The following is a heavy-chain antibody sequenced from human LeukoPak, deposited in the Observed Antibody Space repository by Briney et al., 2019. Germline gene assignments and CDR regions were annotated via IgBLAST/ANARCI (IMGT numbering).Heavy chain of an antibody. CDR3: ARNYDILTGYFDY. D-gene: IGHD3-9*01. J-gene: IGHJ4*02. CDR1: GFTFDDYA. V-gene: IGHV3-9*03. CDR2: ISWNSGSI. Sequence: GGSLRLSCAASGFTFDDYAMHWVRQAPGKGPEWVSGISWNSGSIGYADSVKGRFTISRDNAKNSLYLQMNSLRAEDMALYYCARNYDILTGYFDYWGQGTLVTVSS.